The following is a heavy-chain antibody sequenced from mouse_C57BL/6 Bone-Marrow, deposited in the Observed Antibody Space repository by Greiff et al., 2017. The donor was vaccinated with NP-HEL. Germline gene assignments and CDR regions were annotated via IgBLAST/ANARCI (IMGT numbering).Heavy chain of an antibody. D-gene: IGHD3-3*01. Sequence: QVQLQQPGAELVRPGTSVKLSCKASGYTFTSYWMHWVKQRPGQGLEWIGVIDPSDSYTNYNQKFKGKATLTVDTSSSTAYMQLSSLTSKDSAVYSCASWGLDSMDYWGQGTSVTVSS. CDR1: GYTFTSYW. CDR2: IDPSDSYT. J-gene: IGHJ4*01. V-gene: IGHV1-59*01. CDR3: ASWGLDSMDY.